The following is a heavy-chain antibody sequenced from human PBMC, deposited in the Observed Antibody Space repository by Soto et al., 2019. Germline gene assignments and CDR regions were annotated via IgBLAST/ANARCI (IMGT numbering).Heavy chain of an antibody. CDR3: ARPYYSGWFLFTS. CDR2: MNPNSGTT. J-gene: IGHJ5*02. V-gene: IGHV1-8*01. CDR1: GYTFTSFD. Sequence: ASVKVSCKASGYTFTSFDIHWVRQATGQGLEWMGWMNPNSGTTNYAQKFQDRVTMTRNTSISTAYMEVSSLRSDDTAIYYCARPYYSGWFLFTSWGQGTMVTVSS. D-gene: IGHD6-19*01.